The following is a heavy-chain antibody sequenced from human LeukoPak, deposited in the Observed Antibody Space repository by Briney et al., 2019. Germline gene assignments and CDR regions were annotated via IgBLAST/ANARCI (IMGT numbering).Heavy chain of an antibody. D-gene: IGHD6-19*01. CDR1: GGTFSSYA. V-gene: IGHV1-69*13. J-gene: IGHJ6*02. Sequence: SVKVSCKASGGTFSSYAISWVRHAPGQGLEWMGGIIPIFGTANYAQKFQGRVTITADESTSTAYMELSSLRSEDTAVYYCARGAWLVSDYYYGMDVWGQGTTVTVSS. CDR3: ARGAWLVSDYYYGMDV. CDR2: IIPIFGTA.